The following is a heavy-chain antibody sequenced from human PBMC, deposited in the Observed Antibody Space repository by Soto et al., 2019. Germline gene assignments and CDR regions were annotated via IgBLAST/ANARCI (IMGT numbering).Heavy chain of an antibody. V-gene: IGHV4-39*01. J-gene: IGHJ4*02. CDR3: ATMGTPAIGLYFFDY. Sequence: SETLSLTCTVSGGSISSSSYYWGWIRQPPGKGMEWIGSIYYSGSTYYNTSLKSRVTISVDTSKNQFSLNLSFVTAADTAVYFCATMGTPAIGLYFFDYWGQGSLVTVSS. CDR2: IYYSGST. D-gene: IGHD2-15*01. CDR1: GGSISSSSYY.